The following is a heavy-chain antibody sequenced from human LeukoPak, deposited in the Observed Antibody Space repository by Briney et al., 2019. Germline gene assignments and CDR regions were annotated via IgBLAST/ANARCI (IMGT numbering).Heavy chain of an antibody. CDR2: IYSGGST. Sequence: QTGGSLRLSCAASGFTVSSNYMSWVRQAPGKGLEWVSVIYSGGSTYYADSVKGRFTISRDNAMNTLYLQMNSLRAEDTAVYYCARVPRGSYSFDYWGQGTLVTVSS. D-gene: IGHD1-26*01. J-gene: IGHJ4*02. V-gene: IGHV3-53*01. CDR1: GFTVSSNY. CDR3: ARVPRGSYSFDY.